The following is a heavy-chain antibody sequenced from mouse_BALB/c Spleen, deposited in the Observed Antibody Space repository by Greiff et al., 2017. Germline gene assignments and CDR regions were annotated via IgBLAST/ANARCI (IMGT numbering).Heavy chain of an antibody. CDR3: ARYAVRSLYAIDY. V-gene: IGHV1-84*02. CDR2: IYPGSGNT. CDR1: GYTFTDYY. D-gene: IGHD2-14*01. J-gene: IGHJ4*01. Sequence: QVQLQQSGPELVKPGASVKISCKASGYTFTDYYINWVKQKPGQGLEWIGWIYPGSGNTKYNEKFKGKATLTVDTSSSTAYMQLSSLTSEVTAVYFGARYAVRSLYAIDYWGQGTSVTVSS.